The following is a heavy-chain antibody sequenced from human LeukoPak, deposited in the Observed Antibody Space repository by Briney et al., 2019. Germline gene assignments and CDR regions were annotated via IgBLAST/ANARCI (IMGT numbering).Heavy chain of an antibody. Sequence: GSLRLSCAASGFTFSDYYMSWIRQPPGKGLEWIGYIYYSGSTNYNPSLKSRVTISVDTSKNQFSLKLSSVTAADTAVYYCARESLLSSGYQRTHYYYYGMDVWGQGTTVTVSS. CDR3: ARESLLSSGYQRTHYYYYGMDV. V-gene: IGHV4-59*01. CDR1: GFTFSDYY. J-gene: IGHJ6*02. CDR2: IYYSGST. D-gene: IGHD3-22*01.